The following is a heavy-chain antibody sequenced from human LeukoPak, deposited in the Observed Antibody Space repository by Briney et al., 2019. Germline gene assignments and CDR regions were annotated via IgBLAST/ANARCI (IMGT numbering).Heavy chain of an antibody. J-gene: IGHJ4*02. CDR1: GFSFSSSW. V-gene: IGHV3-74*01. D-gene: IGHD5-12*01. Sequence: GGSLRLSCAAPGFSFSSSWMYWVRQAPGKGLVWVSRINSDGSSTSYADSVKGRFTISRDNAKNTLYLQMNSLRAEDTAVYYCARGLYGAYVGWGQGTLVTVSS. CDR3: ARGLYGAYVG. CDR2: INSDGSST.